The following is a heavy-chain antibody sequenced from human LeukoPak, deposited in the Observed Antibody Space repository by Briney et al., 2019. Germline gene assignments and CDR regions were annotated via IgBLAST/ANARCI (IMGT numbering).Heavy chain of an antibody. V-gene: IGHV4-4*07. CDR3: ARGDIVVVPAAEVYYYYYMDV. Sequence: SETLSLTCTVSGGSISSYYWSWIRQPAGKGLEWIGRICTSGSTNYNPSLKSRVTMSVDTSKNQFSLKLSSVTAADTAVYYCARGDIVVVPAAEVYYYYYMDVWGKGTTVTVSS. CDR2: ICTSGST. D-gene: IGHD2-2*01. CDR1: GGSISSYY. J-gene: IGHJ6*03.